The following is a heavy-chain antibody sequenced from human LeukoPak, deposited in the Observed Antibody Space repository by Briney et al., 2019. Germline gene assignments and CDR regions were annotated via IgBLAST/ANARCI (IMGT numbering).Heavy chain of an antibody. CDR3: ARLLDYYGSGSYPFGDAFDI. CDR1: GYSISSGYY. D-gene: IGHD3-10*01. CDR2: IYHSGST. Sequence: SETLSLTCAVSGYSISSGYYWGWIRRPPGKGLEWIGSIYHSGSTYYNPSLKSRVTISVDTSKNQFSLKLSSVTAADTAVYYCARLLDYYGSGSYPFGDAFDIWGQGTMVTVSS. J-gene: IGHJ3*02. V-gene: IGHV4-38-2*01.